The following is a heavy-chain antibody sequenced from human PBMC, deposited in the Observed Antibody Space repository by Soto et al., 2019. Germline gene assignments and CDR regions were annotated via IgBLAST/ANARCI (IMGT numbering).Heavy chain of an antibody. Sequence: CEASGYFFTHFWIGWVRQMPGKGLEWMGYVYPGDPDIRYSPSFRGQVTISADKSISTAYLQWSSLRASDSGMYCCARGGACISGSCSVDNWGQGTLVTVSS. J-gene: IGHJ4*02. CDR2: VYPGDPDI. CDR3: ARGGACISGSCSVDN. V-gene: IGHV5-51*01. D-gene: IGHD2-15*01. CDR1: GYFFTHFW.